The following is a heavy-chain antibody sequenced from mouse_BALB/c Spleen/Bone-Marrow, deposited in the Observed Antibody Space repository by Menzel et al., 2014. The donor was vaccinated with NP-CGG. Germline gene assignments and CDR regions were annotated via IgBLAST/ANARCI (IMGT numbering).Heavy chain of an antibody. D-gene: IGHD1-1*01. Sequence: QVQLQQSGPELVKPGASVKISCKASGYVFSNSWVNWVKQRPGEGLEWIGRIYPGDGDSNYNGKFKGKATLTADNSSSTAYLQLSSLTSVDSAVYFCARRRAFITTVVDYFDVWGAGTTVTVSS. CDR3: ARRRAFITTVVDYFDV. V-gene: IGHV1-82*01. J-gene: IGHJ1*01. CDR2: IYPGDGDS. CDR1: GYVFSNSW.